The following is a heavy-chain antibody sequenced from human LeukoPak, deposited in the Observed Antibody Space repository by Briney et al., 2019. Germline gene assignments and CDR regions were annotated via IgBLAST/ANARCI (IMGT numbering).Heavy chain of an antibody. CDR2: IYYSGST. J-gene: IGHJ4*02. CDR1: GGSISSSSYY. V-gene: IGHV4-39*01. Sequence: SETLSLTCTVSGGSISSSSYYWGWIRQPPGKGLEWIGSIYYSGSTYYNPSLKSRVTISVDTSKNQFSLKLSSVTAADTAVYYCASGSGLMDYWGQGTLVTVSS. CDR3: ASGSGLMDY. D-gene: IGHD3-10*01.